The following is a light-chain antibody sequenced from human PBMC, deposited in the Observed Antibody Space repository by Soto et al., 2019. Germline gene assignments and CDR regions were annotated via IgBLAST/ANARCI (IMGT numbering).Light chain of an antibody. Sequence: AIQLTQSPSSLSAYLGDRVTITCRASQGISSALAWYQQKPGKAPKLLIYDASSLESGVPSRFSGSGSGTDFTPTISSLQPEDFATYYCQQFNNYPITFGQGTRLEIK. V-gene: IGKV1D-13*01. CDR3: QQFNNYPIT. J-gene: IGKJ5*01. CDR1: QGISSA. CDR2: DAS.